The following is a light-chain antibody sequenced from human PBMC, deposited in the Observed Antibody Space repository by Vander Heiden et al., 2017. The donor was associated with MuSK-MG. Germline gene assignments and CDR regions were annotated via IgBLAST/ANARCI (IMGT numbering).Light chain of an antibody. CDR1: SSDVGSYNL. Sequence: QSALTQPASVSGSPGQSITISCTGTSSDVGSYNLVSWYQQHPGKAPKLMIYEVSKRPSGVSNRFSGSKSGNTASLTISGLQAEDEADDYCCSYADSSTFLHWVFGGGTKMTVL. CDR3: CSYADSSTFLHWV. CDR2: EVS. V-gene: IGLV2-23*02. J-gene: IGLJ3*02.